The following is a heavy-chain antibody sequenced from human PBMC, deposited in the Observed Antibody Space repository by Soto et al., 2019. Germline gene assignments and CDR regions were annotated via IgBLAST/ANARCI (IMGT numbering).Heavy chain of an antibody. CDR2: IYWDDDK. CDR3: AGSSTYPFDDS. CDR1: GFSLSTSGVG. D-gene: IGHD2-2*01. Sequence: QITLKESGPTLVKPTQTLTLTCTFSGFSLSTSGVGVGWIRQPPGKALEWLALIYWDDDKRYSPSLKSRLTITNATSKNQVVLTMTNMDPVDTATYYCAGSSTYPFDDSWGQGTLVTVSS. V-gene: IGHV2-5*02. J-gene: IGHJ5*01.